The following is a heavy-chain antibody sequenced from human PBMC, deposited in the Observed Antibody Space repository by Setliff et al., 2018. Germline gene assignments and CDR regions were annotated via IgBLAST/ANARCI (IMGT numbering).Heavy chain of an antibody. CDR2: IYHSGST. V-gene: IGHV4-38-2*01. CDR3: ARSAGYSSSWYNYYYGMDV. J-gene: IGHJ6*02. CDR1: GYSISSGYY. Sequence: PSETLSLTCAVSGYSISSGYYWGWIRQPPGTGLEWIGSIYHSGSTYYNPSLKSRVTISVDTSKNQFSLKLSSVTAADTAVYYCARSAGYSSSWYNYYYGMDVWGQGTTVTVSS. D-gene: IGHD6-13*01.